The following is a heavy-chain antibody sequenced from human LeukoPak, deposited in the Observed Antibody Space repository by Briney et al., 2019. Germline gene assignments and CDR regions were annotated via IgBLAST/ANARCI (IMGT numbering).Heavy chain of an antibody. D-gene: IGHD6-19*01. CDR1: GFTFSSYE. CDR3: AREGRGDVSQWLVFDY. Sequence: GGSLRLSCAASGFTFSSYEMNWVRKAPGKGLEWVSYISSSGSTIYYADSVKGRFTISRDNAKNSLYLQMNSLRAEDTAVYYCAREGRGDVSQWLVFDYWGQGTLVTVSS. J-gene: IGHJ4*02. CDR2: ISSSGSTI. V-gene: IGHV3-48*03.